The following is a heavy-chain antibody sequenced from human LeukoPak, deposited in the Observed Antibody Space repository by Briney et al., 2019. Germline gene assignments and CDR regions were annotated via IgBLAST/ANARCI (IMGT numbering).Heavy chain of an antibody. V-gene: IGHV3-66*01. Sequence: PGGSLRLSCAASGFTVSSNYMSWVRQAPGKGLEWVSLIYSGGTTYYADSVKGRFTISRDNSKNTLYLQMNSLRAEDTAVYYCAREGPYGDGYIDYWGQGTLVTVSS. CDR2: IYSGGTT. CDR3: AREGPYGDGYIDY. CDR1: GFTVSSNY. D-gene: IGHD4-17*01. J-gene: IGHJ4*02.